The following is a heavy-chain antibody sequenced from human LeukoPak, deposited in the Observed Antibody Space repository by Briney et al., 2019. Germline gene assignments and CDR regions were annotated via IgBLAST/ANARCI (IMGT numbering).Heavy chain of an antibody. CDR1: GYTFTGYY. Sequence: ASVKVSCTASGYTFTGYYMHWVRQAPGQGLEWMGRINPNSGGTNYAQKFQGRVTMTRDTSISTAYMELSRLRSDDTAVYYCARVAVVTATPFDYWGQGTLVTVSS. V-gene: IGHV1-2*06. D-gene: IGHD2-21*02. CDR2: INPNSGGT. CDR3: ARVAVVTATPFDY. J-gene: IGHJ4*02.